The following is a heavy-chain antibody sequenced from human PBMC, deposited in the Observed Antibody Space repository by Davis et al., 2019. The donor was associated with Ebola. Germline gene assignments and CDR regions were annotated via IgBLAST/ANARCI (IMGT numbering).Heavy chain of an antibody. D-gene: IGHD3-10*01. CDR3: AREELWFGESINWFDP. CDR2: INAGNGNT. J-gene: IGHJ5*02. CDR1: GYTFTSYA. V-gene: IGHV1-3*01. Sequence: ASVKVSCKASGYTFTSYAMHWVRQAPGQRLEWMGWINAGNGNTKYSQKFQGRVTITRNTSASTAYMELSSLRSEDTAVYYCAREELWFGESINWFDPWGQGTLVTVSS.